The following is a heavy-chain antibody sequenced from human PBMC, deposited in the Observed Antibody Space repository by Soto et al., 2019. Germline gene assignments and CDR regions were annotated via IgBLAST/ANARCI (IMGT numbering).Heavy chain of an antibody. D-gene: IGHD6-6*01. J-gene: IGHJ6*02. CDR1: GFTFSSYD. V-gene: IGHV3-30*03. Sequence: QVQLVESGGGVVQPGRSLRLSCAASGFTFSSYDIHWVRQAPGKGLEWVAVISNDGSNKYYADSVKGRFTISRDNANNTLYLQMTSLRAEDTAVYYCATGVSRSSYYSSGMDVWGQGTTVTVSS. CDR2: ISNDGSNK. CDR3: ATGVSRSSYYSSGMDV.